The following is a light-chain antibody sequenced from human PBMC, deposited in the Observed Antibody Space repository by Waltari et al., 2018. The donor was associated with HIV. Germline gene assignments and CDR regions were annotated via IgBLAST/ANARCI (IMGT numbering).Light chain of an antibody. CDR3: QSYDTSLSGYV. CDR1: RSHTRGNYN. CDR2: ANT. J-gene: IGLJ1*01. Sequence: QSVLTQPPSVSGAPGQRVTIPCRGRRSHTRGNYNVHWYQQLPGAAPKLLIYANTNRPSGVPDRFSGSKSGTSASLAITGLRAEDEADYYCQSYDTSLSGYVFGTGTKVTVL. V-gene: IGLV1-40*01.